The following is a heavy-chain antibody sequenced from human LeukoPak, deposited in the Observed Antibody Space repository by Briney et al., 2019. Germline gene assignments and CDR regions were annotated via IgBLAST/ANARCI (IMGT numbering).Heavy chain of an antibody. Sequence: SETLSLTCTVSGGSISSSSYYWGWIRQPPGKGLEWIGSIYYSGSTYYNPSLKSRVTISVDTSKNQFSLKLSSVTAADTAVYYCARVDCGGDCYAYNWFDPWGRGTLVTVSS. CDR3: ARVDCGGDCYAYNWFDP. V-gene: IGHV4-39*07. D-gene: IGHD2-21*02. J-gene: IGHJ5*02. CDR2: IYYSGST. CDR1: GGSISSSSYY.